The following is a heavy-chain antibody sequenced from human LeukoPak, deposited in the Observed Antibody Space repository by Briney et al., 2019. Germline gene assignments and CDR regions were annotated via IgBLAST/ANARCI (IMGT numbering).Heavy chain of an antibody. CDR3: ARDFYDFWSGSIRFDP. J-gene: IGHJ5*02. CDR1: GFTFSSYW. CDR2: IKQDGSEK. Sequence: GGSLRLSCAASGFTFSSYWMSWVRQAPGKGLEWVANIKQDGSEKYYVDSVKGRFTISRDNAKNSLYLQMNSLRAEDTAVYYCARDFYDFWSGSIRFDPWGQGTLVTVSS. V-gene: IGHV3-7*01. D-gene: IGHD3-3*01.